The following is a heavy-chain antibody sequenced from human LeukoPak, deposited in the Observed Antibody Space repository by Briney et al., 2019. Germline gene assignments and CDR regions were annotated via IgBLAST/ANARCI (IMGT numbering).Heavy chain of an antibody. V-gene: IGHV4-61*02. J-gene: IGHJ4*02. CDR2: IYTSGST. Sequence: SETLSLTCTVSGGSISSGSYYWSWNRQPAGKGLEWIGRIYTSGSTNYNPSLKSRVTISVDTSKNQFSLKLSSVTAADTAVYYCAAYSSSWYDYWGQGTLVTVSS. D-gene: IGHD6-13*01. CDR1: GGSISSGSYY. CDR3: AAYSSSWYDY.